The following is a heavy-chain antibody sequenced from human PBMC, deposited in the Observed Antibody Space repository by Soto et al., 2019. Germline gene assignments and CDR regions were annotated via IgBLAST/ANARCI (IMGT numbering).Heavy chain of an antibody. CDR1: GYSFTSYW. V-gene: IGHV5-51*01. CDR2: IYPGDSDT. J-gene: IGHJ6*02. CDR3: ASPVMAARPDYYGMDV. D-gene: IGHD6-6*01. Sequence: PGESLKISCKGSGYSFTSYWIGWVRQMPGKGLEWMGIIYPGDSDTRYSPSFQGQVTISADKSISTAYLQWSSLKASDTAMYYCASPVMAARPDYYGMDVWGPGTTVTVSS.